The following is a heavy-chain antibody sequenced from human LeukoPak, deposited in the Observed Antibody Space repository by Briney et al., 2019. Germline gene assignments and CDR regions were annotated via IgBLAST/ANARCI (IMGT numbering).Heavy chain of an antibody. J-gene: IGHJ3*02. CDR1: GFTFSSYG. CDR3: AKDSPLLTI. V-gene: IGHV3-23*01. Sequence: GGSLRLSCTASGFTFSSYGMSWVRQAPGKGLQWVSATSYNDGSTYYADSVKGRFTISRDNSKNTLYLQMNSLRAEDTATYYCAKDSPLLTIWGQGTMVTVSS. CDR2: TSYNDGST.